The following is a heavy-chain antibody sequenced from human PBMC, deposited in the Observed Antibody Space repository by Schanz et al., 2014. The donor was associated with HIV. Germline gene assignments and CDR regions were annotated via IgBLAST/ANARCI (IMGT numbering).Heavy chain of an antibody. Sequence: EVQLLESGGGLVQPGGSLRLSCAASGFTFSNYAMTWVRQAPGKGLEWVSAISGGSTYYADSVKGRFTISRDNSKNTLYLHMNNLRAEDTAVYYCANEEVPNDFWGQGTLVTVSS. CDR2: ISGGST. CDR3: ANEEVPNDF. CDR1: GFTFSNYA. V-gene: IGHV3-23*01. J-gene: IGHJ4*02.